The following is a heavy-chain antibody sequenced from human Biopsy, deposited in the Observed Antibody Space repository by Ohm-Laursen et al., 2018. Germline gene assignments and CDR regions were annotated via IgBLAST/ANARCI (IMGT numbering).Heavy chain of an antibody. V-gene: IGHV1-69*13. D-gene: IGHD3-22*01. Sequence: GATVKISCKAAGDTFSSYEINWFRQAPGEGLEWMGGIVPMFGMANYAQKFQGRVTMTADESTTTAYMEVIRLTWEDTAVYYCARTGTYYHDSSLYYFYGLDLWGQGSTVTVFS. CDR2: IVPMFGMA. CDR3: ARTGTYYHDSSLYYFYGLDL. J-gene: IGHJ6*02. CDR1: GDTFSSYE.